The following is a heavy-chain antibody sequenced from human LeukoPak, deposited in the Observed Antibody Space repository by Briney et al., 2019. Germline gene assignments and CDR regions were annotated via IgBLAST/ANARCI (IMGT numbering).Heavy chain of an antibody. D-gene: IGHD3-3*01. Sequence: GGSLRLSCAASGFTFSSYGMHWVRQAPGKGLEWVAFIRYDGSNKYCADSVKGRFTISRDNSKNTLYLQMNSLRAEDTAVYYCAKDWGIFGVVYYFDYWGQGTLVTVSS. V-gene: IGHV3-30*02. CDR3: AKDWGIFGVVYYFDY. J-gene: IGHJ4*02. CDR2: IRYDGSNK. CDR1: GFTFSSYG.